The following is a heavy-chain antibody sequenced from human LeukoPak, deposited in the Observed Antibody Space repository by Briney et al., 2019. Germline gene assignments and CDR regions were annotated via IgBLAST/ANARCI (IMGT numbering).Heavy chain of an antibody. CDR2: IYYSGST. CDR1: GGSISSYY. J-gene: IGHJ4*02. V-gene: IGHV4-59*01. CDR3: ARDGGYFDY. Sequence: PSETLSLTCTVSGGSISSYYWSWLRQPPGKGLEWIGYIYYSGSTNYNPSLKSRVTISVDTSKNQFSLKLSSVTAADTAVYYCARDGGYFDYWGQGALVTVSS.